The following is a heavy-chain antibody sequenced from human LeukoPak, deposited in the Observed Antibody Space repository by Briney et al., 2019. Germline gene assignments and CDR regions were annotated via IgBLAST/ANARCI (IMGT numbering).Heavy chain of an antibody. J-gene: IGHJ4*02. Sequence: GGSLRLSCAASGFTFSSCALTWVRQAPGKGLEWVSSISPTGGSTYYADSVKGRFIISRDKSRNTLYLQMNSLRAEDTAVYYCTTGPGYSIIGQKYYFDYWGQGTLVTVSS. V-gene: IGHV3-23*01. CDR1: GFTFSSCA. D-gene: IGHD6-13*01. CDR3: TTGPGYSIIGQKYYFDY. CDR2: ISPTGGST.